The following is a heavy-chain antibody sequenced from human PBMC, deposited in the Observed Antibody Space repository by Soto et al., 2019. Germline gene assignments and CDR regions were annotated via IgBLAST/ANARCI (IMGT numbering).Heavy chain of an antibody. V-gene: IGHV1-8*01. D-gene: IGHD5-18*01. CDR1: GYTFTSYD. J-gene: IGHJ6*02. CDR2: MNPNSGNT. CDR3: ASDVDTGMVTRSPYGMDV. Sequence: GASVKVSCKASGYTFTSYDINWVRQATGQGLEWMGWMNPNSGNTGYAQKFQGRVTMTRNTSISTAYMELSSLRSEDTAVYYCASDVDTGMVTRSPYGMDVWGQVATVTVSS.